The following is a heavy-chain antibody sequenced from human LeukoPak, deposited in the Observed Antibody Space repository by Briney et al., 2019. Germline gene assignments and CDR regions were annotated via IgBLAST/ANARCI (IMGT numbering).Heavy chain of an antibody. CDR2: ITSSSSSI. D-gene: IGHD4/OR15-4a*01. CDR1: GFTFSIYT. V-gene: IGHV3-21*01. CDR3: ARDLAWGAY. J-gene: IGHJ4*02. Sequence: GGSLRLSCVASGFTFSIYTMSWVRQAPGKGLEWVSFITSSSSSIYSADSVKGRLTISRDNAKNSLYLEMNSLRDEDTAAYYCARDLAWGAYWGQGTLVTVSA.